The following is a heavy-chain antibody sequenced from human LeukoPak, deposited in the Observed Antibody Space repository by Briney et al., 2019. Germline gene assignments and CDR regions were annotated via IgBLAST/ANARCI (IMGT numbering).Heavy chain of an antibody. CDR2: ISAYNGNT. J-gene: IGHJ4*02. Sequence: ASVKVSCKASGYTFTSYGISWVRQAPGQGLEWMGWISAYNGNTNYAQKIQGRVTMTTETSTSTAYMELRRLRSDATAVYDCASHSYDSSGPKLGDYWGQGTLVTVSS. CDR1: GYTFTSYG. CDR3: ASHSYDSSGPKLGDY. V-gene: IGHV1-18*01. D-gene: IGHD3-22*01.